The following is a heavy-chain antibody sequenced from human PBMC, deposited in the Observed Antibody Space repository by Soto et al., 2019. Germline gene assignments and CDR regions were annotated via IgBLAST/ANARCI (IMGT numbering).Heavy chain of an antibody. CDR3: SSDRSFALLKRSLWNSTRMDV. J-gene: IGHJ6*02. Sequence: QVQLVQSAGEVKEPGASLKVACKASGYSFSTYGISWVRQAPGQALEWLGWISTSNGYTNYAQKFQGRVNMTTDNSTNTAYMELRRLISDDTAFFSCSSDRSFALLKRSLWNSTRMDVRGQGTTVTLSS. D-gene: IGHD1-7*01. V-gene: IGHV1-18*01. CDR2: ISTSNGYT. CDR1: GYSFSTYG.